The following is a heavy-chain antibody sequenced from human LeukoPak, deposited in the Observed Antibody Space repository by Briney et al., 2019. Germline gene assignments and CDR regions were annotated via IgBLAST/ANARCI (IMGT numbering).Heavy chain of an antibody. D-gene: IGHD3-22*01. Sequence: GASVKLSCKASGYTFTSYDINWVRQATGQGLEWMGWMNPNSGNTGYAQKFQGRVTMTRNTSISTAYMELSSLRSEDTAVYYCARGLDDSSGYYQGEFDYWGQGTLVTVSS. J-gene: IGHJ4*02. CDR2: MNPNSGNT. CDR3: ARGLDDSSGYYQGEFDY. CDR1: GYTFTSYD. V-gene: IGHV1-8*01.